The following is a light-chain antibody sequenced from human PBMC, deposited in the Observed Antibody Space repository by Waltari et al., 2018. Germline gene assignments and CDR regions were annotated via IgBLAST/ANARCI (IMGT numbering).Light chain of an antibody. CDR1: QSIGRY. CDR2: GAS. J-gene: IGKJ1*01. Sequence: EIVLTQSPGTLSLSPGERATLSCRASQSIGRYLAWYQQKPDQAPRLLIYGASSRATGIPDRFSGSGSGTDFSLTSSRLEPEYFAVYYCQNHERLPATFGQGTKVEIK. V-gene: IGKV3-20*01. CDR3: QNHERLPAT.